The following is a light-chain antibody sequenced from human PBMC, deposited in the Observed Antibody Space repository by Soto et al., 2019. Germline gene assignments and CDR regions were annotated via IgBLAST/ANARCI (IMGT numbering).Light chain of an antibody. V-gene: IGKV1-5*01. CDR3: QQYSTYPLT. CDR2: DAS. Sequence: DIQMTQSPSTLSASIGDRVTITCRASQSITTFLAWYQQKPGKAPQILIYDASKLEPGVPSRLSGGGSGTEFTLTISSRQPDDFATYYCQQYSTYPLTFGGGTRVEIK. J-gene: IGKJ4*01. CDR1: QSITTF.